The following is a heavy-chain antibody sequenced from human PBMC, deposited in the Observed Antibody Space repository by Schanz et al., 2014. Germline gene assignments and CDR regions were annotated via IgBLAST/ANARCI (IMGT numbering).Heavy chain of an antibody. Sequence: QVQLVQSGAEVKKPGASVKVSCKASGYTFISYGIKRVRQAPGQGLEWMGWISAYNGRTDYAQKLQGRVTLTTDTTTSTADMELRNLRSDDTAVYYCARAKRVGDMDVWGQGTSVTVSS. CDR2: ISAYNGRT. V-gene: IGHV1-18*01. CDR3: ARAKRVGDMDV. J-gene: IGHJ6*02. D-gene: IGHD3-10*01. CDR1: GYTFISYG.